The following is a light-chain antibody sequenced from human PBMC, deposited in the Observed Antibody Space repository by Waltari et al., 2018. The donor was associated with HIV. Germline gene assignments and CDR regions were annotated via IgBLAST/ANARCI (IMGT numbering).Light chain of an antibody. V-gene: IGLV1-47*01. J-gene: IGLJ3*02. CDR1: SSNVGKNS. Sequence: QSVLTQSPSASGTPGQRVPISCSGSSSNVGKNSVYWFQQIPGTGPKLLIYWGSQRPSGVPDRFSGSKSGTSASLAISGLRSEDEADYYCAVWDDNLSAWVFGGGTRLTVL. CDR3: AVWDDNLSAWV. CDR2: WGS.